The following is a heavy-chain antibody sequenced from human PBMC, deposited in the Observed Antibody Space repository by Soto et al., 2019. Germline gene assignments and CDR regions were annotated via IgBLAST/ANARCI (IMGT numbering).Heavy chain of an antibody. V-gene: IGHV1-2*04. CDR3: ARGMVYATNGNYYYYGMDV. Sequence: ASVKVSCKASGYTFTGYYMHWVRQAPGQGLEWMGWINPNSGGTNYAQKFQGWVTMTRDTSISTAYMELSRLRSDDTAVYYCARGMVYATNGNYYYYGMDVWGQGTTVTVSS. CDR1: GYTFTGYY. D-gene: IGHD2-8*01. J-gene: IGHJ6*02. CDR2: INPNSGGT.